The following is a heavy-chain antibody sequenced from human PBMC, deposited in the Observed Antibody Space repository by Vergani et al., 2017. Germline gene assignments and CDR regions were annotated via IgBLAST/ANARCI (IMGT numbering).Heavy chain of an antibody. CDR3: AREADYGSGTASEIDY. CDR1: GFTFSSYW. D-gene: IGHD3-10*01. J-gene: IGHJ4*02. CDR2: INSDGSST. V-gene: IGHV3-74*01. Sequence: EVQLVESGGGLVQPGGSLRLSCAASGFTFSSYWMHWVRHAPGKGLVWVSRINSDGSSTSYADSVKGRFTISRDNAKNTLNLQMNSLRAEDTAVYYCAREADYGSGTASEIDYWGQGTLVTVSS.